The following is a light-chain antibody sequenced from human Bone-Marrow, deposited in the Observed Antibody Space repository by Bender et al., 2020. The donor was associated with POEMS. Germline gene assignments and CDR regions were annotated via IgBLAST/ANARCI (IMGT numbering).Light chain of an antibody. J-gene: IGLJ3*02. Sequence: SFVLTHPPSVSVAPGQTARMTCGGDNIATKSVHWYQQKPGQAPVLVVYHTTDRPSGIPERFSGSNSGNTATLTISRAEGGDEADYYCQVWDGTSDHPAWVFGGGTKLTVL. V-gene: IGLV3-21*02. CDR3: QVWDGTSDHPAWV. CDR1: NIATKS. CDR2: HTT.